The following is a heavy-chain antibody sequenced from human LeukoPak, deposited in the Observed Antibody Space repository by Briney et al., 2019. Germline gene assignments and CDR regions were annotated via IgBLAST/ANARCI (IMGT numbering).Heavy chain of an antibody. Sequence: LETLSLTCTVSGVSISSYYWSWLRQPAGKGLEWIGRIYTSGSTNYNPSLKSRVTMSVDTSKNQFSLKLSSVTAADTAVYYCARRNQKTYYYGSGGNHWFDPWGQGTLVTISS. CDR3: ARRNQKTYYYGSGGNHWFDP. V-gene: IGHV4-4*07. D-gene: IGHD3-10*01. CDR2: IYTSGST. CDR1: GVSISSYY. J-gene: IGHJ5*02.